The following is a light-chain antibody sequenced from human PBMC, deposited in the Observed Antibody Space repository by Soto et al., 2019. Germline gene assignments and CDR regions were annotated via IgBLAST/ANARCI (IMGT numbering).Light chain of an antibody. CDR3: LQHTTYPWT. V-gene: IGKV1-17*01. Sequence: DIQMTQSPSSLSASVGDRVIISCRASQGIRNDLLWFQQKPGKAPKRLIYAASSLQSGVPSRFSGSGSGTEFTLTISSLQPEAFATYYCLQHTTYPWTFGLGTKVEV. CDR1: QGIRND. J-gene: IGKJ1*01. CDR2: AAS.